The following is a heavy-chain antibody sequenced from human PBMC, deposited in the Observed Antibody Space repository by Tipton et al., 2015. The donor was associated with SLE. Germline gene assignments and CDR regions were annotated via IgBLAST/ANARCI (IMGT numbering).Heavy chain of an antibody. Sequence: QVPLVQSGAEVKKPGASVKVSCRGSGYIFISYDINWVRQATGQGLEWMGWMNPDSGKTGYVQKFQGRFTMTRNTSISTAYMELSSLRSEDTAVYYCARAPLHSSSSRRFDYWGQGTLVTVSS. D-gene: IGHD6-6*01. CDR1: GYIFISYD. CDR3: ARAPLHSSSSRRFDY. V-gene: IGHV1-8*02. CDR2: MNPDSGKT. J-gene: IGHJ4*02.